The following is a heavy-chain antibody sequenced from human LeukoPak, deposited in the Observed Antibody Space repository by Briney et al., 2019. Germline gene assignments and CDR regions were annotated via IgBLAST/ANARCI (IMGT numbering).Heavy chain of an antibody. CDR1: GFIFSSYW. D-gene: IGHD2-2*01. CDR3: AKDLRPHLIGYCSSTSCYGLDY. CDR2: ISGSGGST. V-gene: IGHV3-23*01. J-gene: IGHJ4*02. Sequence: GGSLRLSCVGSGFIFSSYWMNWVRQAPGKGLEWVSAISGSGGSTYYADSVKGRFTISRDNSKNTLYLQMNSLRAEDTAVYYCAKDLRPHLIGYCSSTSCYGLDYWGQGTLVTVSS.